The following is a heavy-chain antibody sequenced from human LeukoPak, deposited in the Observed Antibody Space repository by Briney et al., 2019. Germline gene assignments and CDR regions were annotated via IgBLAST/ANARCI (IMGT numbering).Heavy chain of an antibody. CDR1: GFTFSSYW. V-gene: IGHV3-74*01. D-gene: IGHD6-6*01. Sequence: TGGSLRLSCAASGFTFSSYWMHWVRQAPGKGLVWVSRMNSDGSSANYADSVKGRFTISRDNAKNTLYLQMISLRAEDTAVYYCARGLSGYSSSLGYWGQGTLVTVSS. CDR3: ARGLSGYSSSLGY. CDR2: MNSDGSSA. J-gene: IGHJ4*02.